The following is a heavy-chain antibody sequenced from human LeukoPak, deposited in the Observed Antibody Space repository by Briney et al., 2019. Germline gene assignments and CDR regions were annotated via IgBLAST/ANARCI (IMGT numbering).Heavy chain of an antibody. CDR3: ARDESRSESSGWYLSIDY. CDR2: INQDGSVK. D-gene: IGHD6-19*01. J-gene: IGHJ4*02. Sequence: SGGSLRLSCAASGFTFSSDWMNWVRQAPGKGLEWVATINQDGSVKYYADSVRGRFTISRDNSKNTLYLQMNSLRAEDTAVYYCARDESRSESSGWYLSIDYWGQGTLVTVSP. V-gene: IGHV3-7*01. CDR1: GFTFSSDW.